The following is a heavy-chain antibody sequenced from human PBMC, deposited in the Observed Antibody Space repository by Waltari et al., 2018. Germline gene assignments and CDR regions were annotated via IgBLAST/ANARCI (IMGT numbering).Heavy chain of an antibody. CDR1: GGSVSGHY. V-gene: IGHV4-34*01. J-gene: IGHJ6*01. CDR3: AKTLLLSLYALDV. D-gene: IGHD1-26*01. Sequence: QVHLHQWGAGLLKPSETLSLTCGVYGGSVSGHYWSWIRQSPGRGLEWIGEVSHRGNTTYNPSLSCRATISVDTSRSQVSLKLHSVTAADTAVYYCAKTLLLSLYALDVWGQGTTVIVSS. CDR2: VSHRGNT.